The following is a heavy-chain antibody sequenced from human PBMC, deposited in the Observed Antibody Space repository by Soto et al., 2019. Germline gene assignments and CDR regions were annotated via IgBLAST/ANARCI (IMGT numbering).Heavy chain of an antibody. CDR2: IVPIFGA. V-gene: IGHV1-69*12. J-gene: IGHJ6*04. Sequence: VQLVQSGAEVKKPGSSVKVSCKSSGGTFSNYGFSWVRQAPGQGLECMGVIVPIFGAEHPQKFRGRVTITADDSTSTDIAERRGLRSEDSAAAYCVRGGSDYDGSGYYQGQVWGGGTTVTVSS. CDR1: GGTFSNYG. CDR3: VRGGSDYDGSGYYQGQV. D-gene: IGHD3-22*01.